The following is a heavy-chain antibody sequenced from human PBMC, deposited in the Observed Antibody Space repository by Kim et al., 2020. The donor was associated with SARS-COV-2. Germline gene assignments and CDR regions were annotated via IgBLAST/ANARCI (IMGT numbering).Heavy chain of an antibody. V-gene: IGHV4-34*01. CDR2: IDHSGRS. CDR1: GGSFSGYF. CDR3: ARGNSDNSGQRTEYFHY. D-gene: IGHD3-22*01. J-gene: IGHJ1*01. Sequence: SETLSLTCAVYGGSFSGYFWGWILQYPGRGLEWIGEIDHSGRSNYNPSLKSRVTISVVKSKNQFSLIMISVTAADTAVYFCARGNSDNSGQRTEYFHYWWRGGLATVCS.